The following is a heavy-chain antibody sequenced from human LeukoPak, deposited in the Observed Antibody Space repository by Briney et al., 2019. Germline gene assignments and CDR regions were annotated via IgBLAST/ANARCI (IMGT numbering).Heavy chain of an antibody. D-gene: IGHD3-9*01. CDR2: ISSSGSTI. CDR1: GFTFSDYY. CDR3: ARVPSLRYFDWLPSYYYYYYMDV. V-gene: IGHV3-11*04. J-gene: IGHJ6*03. Sequence: SGGSLRLSCAASGFTFSDYYMSWIRQAPGKGLEWVSYISSSGSTIYYADSVKGRFTISRDNAKNSLYLQMNSLRAEDTAVYYCARVPSLRYFDWLPSYYYYYYMDVWGKGTTVTVSS.